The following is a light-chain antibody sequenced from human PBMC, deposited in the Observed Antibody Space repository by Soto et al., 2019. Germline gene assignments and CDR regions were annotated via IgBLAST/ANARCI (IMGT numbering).Light chain of an antibody. J-gene: IGKJ2*01. Sequence: DIVMTQSPLSLPVTPGEPASTSCRSSQSLLHSNGYNYLDWYLQKPGQSPQLLIYLGSNRASWVPDRFSGSGSGTDFILKISRVEADDVGVYYCMQALQTPYTFGQGTKLEIK. CDR2: LGS. V-gene: IGKV2-28*01. CDR1: QSLLHSNGYNY. CDR3: MQALQTPYT.